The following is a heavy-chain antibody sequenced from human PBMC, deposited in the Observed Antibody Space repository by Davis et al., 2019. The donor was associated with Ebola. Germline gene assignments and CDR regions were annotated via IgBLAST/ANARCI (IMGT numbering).Heavy chain of an antibody. CDR3: ARVGGGNSSSSGVYYYYGMDV. D-gene: IGHD6-6*01. Sequence: MPSETLSLTCAVSGGSISSSNWWSWVRQPPGKRLEWIGEIYHSGSTNYNPSLKSRVTISVDKSKNQFSLTLSSVTAADTAVYYCARVGGGNSSSSGVYYYYGMDVWGQGTTVTVSS. CDR2: IYHSGST. CDR1: GGSISSSNW. J-gene: IGHJ6*02. V-gene: IGHV4-4*02.